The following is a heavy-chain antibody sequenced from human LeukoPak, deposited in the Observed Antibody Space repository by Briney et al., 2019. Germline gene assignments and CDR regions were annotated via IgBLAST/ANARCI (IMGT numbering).Heavy chain of an antibody. J-gene: IGHJ4*02. D-gene: IGHD3-3*01. CDR1: GFTFSSYA. CDR2: ISGSGGST. V-gene: IGHV3-23*01. Sequence: GGSLRLSCAASGFTFSSYAMSWVRQAPGKGLGWVSAISGSGGSTYYADSVKGRFTISRDNSKNTLYLQMNSLRAEDTAVYYCAKEGARFLEWLYYDYWGQGTLVTVSS. CDR3: AKEGARFLEWLYYDY.